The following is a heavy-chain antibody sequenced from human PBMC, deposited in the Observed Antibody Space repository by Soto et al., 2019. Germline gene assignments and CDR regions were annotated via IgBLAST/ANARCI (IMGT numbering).Heavy chain of an antibody. CDR2: IYHSGST. Sequence: SETLSLTCAVSGGSISSSNWWSWVRQPPGKGLEWIGEIYHSGSTNYNPSLKSRVTISVDKSKNQFSLKLSSVTAADTAVYYCARVTPTRYCSGGSCYPIYYYYYGMDVWGPGTTVTVSS. CDR3: ARVTPTRYCSGGSCYPIYYYYYGMDV. V-gene: IGHV4-4*02. J-gene: IGHJ6*02. D-gene: IGHD2-15*01. CDR1: GGSISSSNW.